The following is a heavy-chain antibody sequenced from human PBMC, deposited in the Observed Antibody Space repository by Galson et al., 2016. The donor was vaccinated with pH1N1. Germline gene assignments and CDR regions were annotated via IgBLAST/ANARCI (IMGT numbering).Heavy chain of an antibody. J-gene: IGHJ4*02. CDR2: ISIGATVL. CDR1: SFGFSDSP. V-gene: IGHV3-48*01. D-gene: IGHD2-21*02. Sequence: SLRLSCAASSFGFSDSPMNWVRRAPGKGLEWLSFISIGATVLTYADSVKGRFTISRDDANKLLYLQMNNLRAEDTAVYYCARLGFCSGDCNSLGPWGYFVLWGQGTLLTVSS. CDR3: ARLGFCSGDCNSLGPWGYFVL.